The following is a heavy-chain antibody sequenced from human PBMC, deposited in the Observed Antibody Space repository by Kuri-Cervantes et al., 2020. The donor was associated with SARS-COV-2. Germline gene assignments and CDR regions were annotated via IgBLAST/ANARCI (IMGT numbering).Heavy chain of an antibody. CDR3: ARTIRDGYNGHYFDY. Sequence: SETLSLTCTVSGGSISSYYWSWIRQPPGKGLEWIGYIYYSGSTNYNPSLKSRVTISVDTSKNQFSLKLNSVTAADTAVYYCARTIRDGYNGHYFDYWGQGTLVTVSS. CDR2: IYYSGST. J-gene: IGHJ4*02. CDR1: GGSISSYY. V-gene: IGHV4-59*01. D-gene: IGHD5-24*01.